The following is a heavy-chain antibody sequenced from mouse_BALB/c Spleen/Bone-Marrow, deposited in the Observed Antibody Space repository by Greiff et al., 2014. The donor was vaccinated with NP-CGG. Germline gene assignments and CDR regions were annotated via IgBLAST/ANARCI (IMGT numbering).Heavy chain of an antibody. D-gene: IGHD2-1*01. CDR1: GDSITSGY. CDR2: ISYSGST. CDR3: ARRDYGKHFDG. Sequence: EVQLQQSGPRLVKPSQTLSLTCSVTGDSITSGYWNWIRKFPGNKLEYMGHISYSGSTYYNPSLKSRISITRDTSTNQYYLQLNSVTTEDTATYYCARRDYGKHFDGWGAGTTVTVSS. J-gene: IGHJ1*01. V-gene: IGHV3-8*02.